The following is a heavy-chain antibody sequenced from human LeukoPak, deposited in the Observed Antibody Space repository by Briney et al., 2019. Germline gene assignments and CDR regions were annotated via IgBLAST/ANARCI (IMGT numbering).Heavy chain of an antibody. J-gene: IGHJ4*02. CDR1: GFTFSSYW. D-gene: IGHD2-15*01. Sequence: GGSLRLSCAASGFTFSSYWMHWVRQAPGKGLVWVSRINSDGSSTSYADSVKGRFTISRDNSENTLYLQLSSLRAEDTAVYYCAKGYCNGGSCSYVFDYWGQGTLVTVSS. CDR2: INSDGSST. V-gene: IGHV3-74*01. CDR3: AKGYCNGGSCSYVFDY.